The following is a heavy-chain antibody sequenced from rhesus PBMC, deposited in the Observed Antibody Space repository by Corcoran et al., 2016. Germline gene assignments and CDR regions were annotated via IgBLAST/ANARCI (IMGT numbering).Heavy chain of an antibody. CDR1: GGSIRDSYR. J-gene: IGHJ4*01. CDR2: IYGSSTST. V-gene: IGHV4S10*01. D-gene: IGHD2-15*01. Sequence: QLQLQESGPGVVKPSETLSLTCAVSGGSIRDSYRWSWVRQPPGKGLGWIGYIYGSSTSTNYNAYLKSRFTNSKDTSKNQFSLNLSSVTAADTAVYYCARSNIVVVLNFDYWGQGVLVTVSS. CDR3: ARSNIVVVLNFDY.